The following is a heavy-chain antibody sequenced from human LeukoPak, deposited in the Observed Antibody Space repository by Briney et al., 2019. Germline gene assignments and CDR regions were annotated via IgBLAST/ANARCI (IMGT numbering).Heavy chain of an antibody. CDR1: GGSISSYY. J-gene: IGHJ5*02. D-gene: IGHD3-16*01. V-gene: IGHV4-4*07. CDR3: ARASPFPNWFDP. Sequence: PSETLSLTCTVSGGSISSYYWSWIRQPAGKGLEGIGRIYTSGSPNYNPSLKSRVPMSVDTSKNQFSLKLSSVTAADTAVYYCARASPFPNWFDPWGQGTLVTVSS. CDR2: IYTSGSP.